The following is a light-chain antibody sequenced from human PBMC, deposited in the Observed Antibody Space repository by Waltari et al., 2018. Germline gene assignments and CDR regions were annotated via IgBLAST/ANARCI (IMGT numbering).Light chain of an antibody. V-gene: IGLV1-44*01. J-gene: IGLJ2*01. CDR1: TSNNGSNV. CDR2: SNT. CDR3: AAWDDSLNSVT. Sequence: QSEVTQPPSASGAPGQRVTISCSGTTSNNGSNVVNWYQQLPGTAPKLLIFSNTQRPSGVPDRFSGSKSGTSASLAITGLQSEDEADYFCAAWDDSLNSVTFGGGTRVTVL.